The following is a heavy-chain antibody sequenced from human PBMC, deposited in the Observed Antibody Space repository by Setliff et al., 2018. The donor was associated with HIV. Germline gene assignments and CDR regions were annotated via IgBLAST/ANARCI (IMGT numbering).Heavy chain of an antibody. D-gene: IGHD3-16*02. Sequence: GASVKVSCKASGGIFNTYGMNWVRQAPGQGLEWMGGIIPILGIANYAQKFQGRVTITADKSTSTAYMELSSLRSEDTAVYYCARVVITFGDIIVTPGAFDIWGPGTKVTVSS. CDR1: GGIFNTYG. CDR2: IIPILGIA. CDR3: ARVVITFGDIIVTPGAFDI. V-gene: IGHV1-69*10. J-gene: IGHJ3*02.